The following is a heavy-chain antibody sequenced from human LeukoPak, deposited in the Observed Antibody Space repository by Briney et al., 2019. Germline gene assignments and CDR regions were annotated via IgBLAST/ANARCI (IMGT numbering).Heavy chain of an antibody. CDR1: GFTFSSYA. J-gene: IGHJ3*01. Sequence: GGSLRLSCAASGFTFSSYAMSWVRQAPGKGLEWVSAISGSGGSTYFADSVKGRFTISRDNSKNTLSLQMNSLRAEDTAVYYCARDPMYNGGNSGAFDFWGQGTLVTVSS. CDR2: ISGSGGST. D-gene: IGHD4-23*01. CDR3: ARDPMYNGGNSGAFDF. V-gene: IGHV3-23*01.